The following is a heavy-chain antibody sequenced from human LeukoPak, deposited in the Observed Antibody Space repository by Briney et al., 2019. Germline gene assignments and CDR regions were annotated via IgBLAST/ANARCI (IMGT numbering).Heavy chain of an antibody. Sequence: SGTLSLTCAVSGGSISSSNWWSWVRQPPGKGLEWIGRIFHTGTTDYKTSLKGRVTISVDKSKNQFSLKLTSVTAADTAVYYCARDRGNYYGSGTHLGNWFDPWGQGTLVTVSS. CDR1: GGSISSSNW. V-gene: IGHV4-4*02. CDR3: ARDRGNYYGSGTHLGNWFDP. J-gene: IGHJ5*02. CDR2: IFHTGTT. D-gene: IGHD3-10*01.